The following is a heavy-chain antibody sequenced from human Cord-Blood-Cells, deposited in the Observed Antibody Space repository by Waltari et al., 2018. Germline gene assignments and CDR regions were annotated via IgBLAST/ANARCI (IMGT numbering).Heavy chain of an antibody. J-gene: IGHJ4*02. V-gene: IGHV4-34*01. CDR1: GGPFSGYY. CDR2: INHSGST. Sequence: QVQLQQWGAGLLKPSETLSHTCAVYGGPFSGYYWSWLRQPPGKGLEWMGEINHSGSTNYNPSLKSRVTISVDTSKNQFSLKLSSVTAADTAVYYCARGRITIFGVVIDYWGQGTLVTVSS. D-gene: IGHD3-3*01. CDR3: ARGRITIFGVVIDY.